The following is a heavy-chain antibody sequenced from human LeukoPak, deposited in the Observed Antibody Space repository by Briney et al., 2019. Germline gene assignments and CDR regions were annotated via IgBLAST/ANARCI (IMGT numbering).Heavy chain of an antibody. Sequence: ASVKVSCKAPGYTFTGCYMHWVRQAPGQGLEWMGWINPNSGGTNYAQKFQGRVTMTRDTSISTAYMELSRLRSDDTAVYYCARGSIPWQLVHSNFDYWGQGTLVTVSS. V-gene: IGHV1-2*02. D-gene: IGHD6-6*01. CDR2: INPNSGGT. CDR1: GYTFTGCY. J-gene: IGHJ4*02. CDR3: ARGSIPWQLVHSNFDY.